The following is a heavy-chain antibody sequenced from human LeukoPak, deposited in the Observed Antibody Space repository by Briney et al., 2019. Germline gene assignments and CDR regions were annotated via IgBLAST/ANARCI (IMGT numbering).Heavy chain of an antibody. D-gene: IGHD5-18*01. V-gene: IGHV3-30*03. Sequence: GGSLRLSCAASGFTFSSYGMHWVRQAPGKGLEWVAVISYDGSNKYYADSVKGRFTISRDNSKNTLYLQMNSLRAEDTAVYYCVAWTSGYTGYWGQGTLVTVSS. CDR3: VAWTSGYTGY. J-gene: IGHJ4*02. CDR1: GFTFSSYG. CDR2: ISYDGSNK.